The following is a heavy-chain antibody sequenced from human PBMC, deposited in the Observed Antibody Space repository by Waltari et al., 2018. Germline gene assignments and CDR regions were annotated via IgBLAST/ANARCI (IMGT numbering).Heavy chain of an antibody. CDR2: MYFSGTH. Sequence: QLELQESGPGLVKPSETLSLTCDVSQASITGQFWSWIRQAPGKGLEWIGYMYFSGTHNYNPSLKSRVTISIDTSKSRFSLNLRSVTTADTAIYYCARLPRGSVIIGAFDIWGQGTQVTVSS. J-gene: IGHJ3*02. CDR3: ARLPRGSVIIGAFDI. CDR1: QASITGQF. V-gene: IGHV4-59*11. D-gene: IGHD3-22*01.